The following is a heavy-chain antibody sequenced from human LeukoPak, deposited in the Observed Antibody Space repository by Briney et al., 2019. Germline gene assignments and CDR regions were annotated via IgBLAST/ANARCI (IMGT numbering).Heavy chain of an antibody. CDR3: AKDRGSSGWYPIDY. D-gene: IGHD6-19*01. CDR2: ISGSGGST. J-gene: IGHJ4*02. Sequence: GGSLRLSCAASGFTFSSYAMSWVRQAPGQGLEWVSTISGSGGSTYYADSVKGRFTISRDNSKNTLYLQMNSLRAEDTAVYYCAKDRGSSGWYPIDYWGQGTLVTVSS. CDR1: GFTFSSYA. V-gene: IGHV3-23*01.